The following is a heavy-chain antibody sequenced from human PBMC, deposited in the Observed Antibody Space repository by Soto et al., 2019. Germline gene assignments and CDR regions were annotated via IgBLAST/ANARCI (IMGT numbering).Heavy chain of an antibody. J-gene: IGHJ4*02. CDR3: AKDRNYYDSSGYDY. CDR2: IIGSGGST. CDR1: GFTFNSYA. D-gene: IGHD3-22*01. Sequence: EVQLLESGGGLVQPGGSLGLSCAASGFTFNSYAMSWVRQAPGKGLEWVSTIIGSGGSTYYADSVKGRFSVSRDNSKNTLYLQMNSLRAEDTAVYYCAKDRNYYDSSGYDYWGQGTLVTVSS. V-gene: IGHV3-23*01.